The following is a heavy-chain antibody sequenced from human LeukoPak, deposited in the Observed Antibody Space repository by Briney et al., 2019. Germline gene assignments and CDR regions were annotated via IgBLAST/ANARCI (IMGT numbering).Heavy chain of an antibody. Sequence: SETLSLTCTVSGGSISSYYWSWIRQPPGKGLEWIGYIYYSGSTNYNPSLKNRGTISVEANTNQFSLMQSSVTAADTTAVYYSGHNRGGGRYSGGDYYYYYRDVWGKRPAVTISS. D-gene: IGHD1-26*01. V-gene: IGHV4-59*08. J-gene: IGHJ6*03. CDR3: SGHNRGGGRYSGGDYYYYYRDV. CDR2: IYYSGST. CDR1: GGSISSYY.